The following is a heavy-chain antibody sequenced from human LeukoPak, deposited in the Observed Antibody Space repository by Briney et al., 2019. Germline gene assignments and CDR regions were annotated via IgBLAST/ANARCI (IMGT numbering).Heavy chain of an antibody. CDR3: AKDRSYGYLIDY. Sequence: GGSLRLSWAASGFTFCNAWMSWVRQAPGKGLEWVSAISGSGGSTYYADSVKGRFTISRDNSKNTLYLQMNSLRAEDTAVYYCAKDRSYGYLIDYWGQGTLVTVSS. CDR2: ISGSGGST. D-gene: IGHD5-18*01. J-gene: IGHJ4*02. V-gene: IGHV3-23*01. CDR1: GFTFCNAW.